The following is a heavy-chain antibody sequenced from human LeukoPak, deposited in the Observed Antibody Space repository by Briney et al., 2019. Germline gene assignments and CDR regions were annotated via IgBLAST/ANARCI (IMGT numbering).Heavy chain of an antibody. CDR1: GGSISGYY. V-gene: IGHV4-34*01. D-gene: IGHD5-12*01. CDR3: ARGRWLRSAFDY. Sequence: SETLSLTCAVYGGSISGYYWSWIRQPPGKGLEWIGEINHSGSTNYNPSLKSRVTISVDTSKNQFSLKLSSVTAADTAVYYCARGRWLRSAFDYWGQATLVTVSS. J-gene: IGHJ4*02. CDR2: INHSGST.